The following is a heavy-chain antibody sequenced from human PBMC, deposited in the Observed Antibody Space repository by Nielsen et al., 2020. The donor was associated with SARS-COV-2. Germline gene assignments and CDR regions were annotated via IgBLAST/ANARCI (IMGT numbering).Heavy chain of an antibody. CDR2: IYYSGST. V-gene: IGHV4-31*03. CDR3: ARASDEDRNSNWFDP. D-gene: IGHD4-23*01. J-gene: IGHJ5*02. Sequence: SETLSLTCTVSGGSISSGGFYWSWIRQHPGKGLEWIGYIYYSGSTYYNPSLKSRLTMSVDTSKNQFSLKLSSVTAADTAVYYCARASDEDRNSNWFDPWGQGTQVTVYS. CDR1: GGSISSGGFY.